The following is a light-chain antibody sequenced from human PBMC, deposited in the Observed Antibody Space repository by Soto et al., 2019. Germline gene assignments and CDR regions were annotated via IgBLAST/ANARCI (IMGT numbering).Light chain of an antibody. CDR3: AAWDDSLNGPRYV. CDR1: SSNIGSNT. CDR2: SNN. V-gene: IGLV1-44*01. Sequence: QSVLTPPPSASGTPGQSVTISCSGSSSNIGSNTVNWYQQLPGTAPKLLIYSNNQRPSGVPDRFSGSKSGTSASLAISGLQSEDEADYYCAAWDDSLNGPRYVFGTGTKVTVL. J-gene: IGLJ1*01.